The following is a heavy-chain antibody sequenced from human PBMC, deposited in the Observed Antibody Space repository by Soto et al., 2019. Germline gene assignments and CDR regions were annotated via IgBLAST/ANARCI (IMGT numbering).Heavy chain of an antibody. CDR2: ISYDGSNK. Sequence: PGGSLRLSCAASGFTFSSYGMHWVRQAPGKGLEWVAVISYDGSNKYYADSVKGRFTISRDNSKNTLYLQMNSLRAEDTAVYYCAKEHSGSYLGYWGPGTLVTVSS. D-gene: IGHD1-26*01. V-gene: IGHV3-30*18. J-gene: IGHJ4*02. CDR3: AKEHSGSYLGY. CDR1: GFTFSSYG.